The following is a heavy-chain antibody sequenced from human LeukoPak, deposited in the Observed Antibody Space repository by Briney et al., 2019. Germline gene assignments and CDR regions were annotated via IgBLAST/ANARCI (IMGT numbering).Heavy chain of an antibody. CDR1: GFTFSSYA. V-gene: IGHV3-23*01. CDR3: AKISFGEGMDV. CDR2: ISGSGCST. J-gene: IGHJ6*04. D-gene: IGHD3-10*01. Sequence: GGSLRLSCAASGFTFSSYAMSWVRQAPGKGLVWVSAISGSGCSTYYADSVKGRFTISRDNSKNTLNLQMNSLRAEDTAVYYCAKISFGEGMDVWGKGTTVTVSS.